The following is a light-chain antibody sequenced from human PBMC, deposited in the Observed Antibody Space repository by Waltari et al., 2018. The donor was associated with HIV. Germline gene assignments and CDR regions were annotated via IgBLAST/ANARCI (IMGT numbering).Light chain of an antibody. V-gene: IGLV7-46*01. Sequence: QTVVTQQPPLPLSPGGTATLTCASTTRPVTSCPCPYWFQRRPGQAPMTLLYDTSNRHSWTPARFSCSLLGDKAALTLTGAEFEDEADYFCLLSFNGVVVFGGGTSLTVL. CDR2: DTS. CDR1: TRPVTSCPC. J-gene: IGLJ2*01. CDR3: LLSFNGVVV.